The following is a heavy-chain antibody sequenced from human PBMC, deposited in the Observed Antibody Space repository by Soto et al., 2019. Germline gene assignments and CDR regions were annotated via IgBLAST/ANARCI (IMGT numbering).Heavy chain of an antibody. V-gene: IGHV4-59*01. CDR3: ARLLGGRPDY. D-gene: IGHD2-15*01. CDR1: GGSISSYY. J-gene: IGHJ4*02. CDR2: IYYSGST. Sequence: QVQLQESGPGLVKPSETLSLTCTVSGGSISSYYWSWIRQPPGKGLEWIGYIYYSGSTNYNPSLTSRVTMSVATTKNHFSRKLSSVTAADTAVYYCARLLGGRPDYWGQGTLVTVSS.